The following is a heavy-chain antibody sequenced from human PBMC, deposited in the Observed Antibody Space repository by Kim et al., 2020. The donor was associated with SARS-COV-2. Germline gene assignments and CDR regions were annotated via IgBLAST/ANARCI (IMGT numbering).Heavy chain of an antibody. D-gene: IGHD6-19*01. CDR2: IYTGGAT. CDR1: GFTVSSNY. J-gene: IGHJ4*02. V-gene: IGHV3-53*01. CDR3: ARPFSSGWTGY. Sequence: GGSLRLSCVASGFTVSSNYIGWVRQAPGKGLEWLSVIYTGGATYYADSVKGRFTISRDNSKNTLYLQMNSLRAEDTAVYYCARPFSSGWTGYWGQGTLVTVSS.